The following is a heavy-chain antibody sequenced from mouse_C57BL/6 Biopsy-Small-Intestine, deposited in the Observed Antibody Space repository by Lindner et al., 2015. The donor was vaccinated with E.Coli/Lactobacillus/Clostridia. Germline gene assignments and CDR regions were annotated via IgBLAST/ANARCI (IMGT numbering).Heavy chain of an antibody. CDR3: ARDMGYGSGRPNWFDT. Sequence: SVKVSCKASGYTFTVYYMHWVRQAPGQGPEWMGWINPSSGDTNYAQKFKGRVTMTRDASISTAYMELSRLTSDDTAVYYCARDMGYGSGRPNWFDTWGQGTLVTVSS. CDR2: INPSSGDT. V-gene: IGHV1-84*02. CDR1: GYTFTVYY. D-gene: IGHD4-1*01. J-gene: IGHJ4*01.